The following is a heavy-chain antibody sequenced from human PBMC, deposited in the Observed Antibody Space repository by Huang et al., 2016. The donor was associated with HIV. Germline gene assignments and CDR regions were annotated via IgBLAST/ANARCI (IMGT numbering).Heavy chain of an antibody. J-gene: IGHJ3*01. CDR1: GGTFSSYA. Sequence: QVRLVQSGAEVKKPGSSVKVSCKASGGTFSSYAISWVRQAPGQGLEWMGGLIPILATTNYAQRFQGRVTMTADDSTSAVDMEVSGLRSEDTAVYYCAKDLSYSSGWYTDAFDVWGQGTMVRVSS. V-gene: IGHV1-69*13. CDR2: LIPILATT. CDR3: AKDLSYSSGWYTDAFDV. D-gene: IGHD6-19*01.